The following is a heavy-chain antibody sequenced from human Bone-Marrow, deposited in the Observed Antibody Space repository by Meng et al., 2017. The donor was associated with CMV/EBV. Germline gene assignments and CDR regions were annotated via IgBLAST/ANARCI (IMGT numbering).Heavy chain of an antibody. CDR3: ARQFSWYNWLVDY. V-gene: IGHV5-51*01. CDR1: GYSFTSYW. D-gene: IGHD1-1*01. Sequence: KVSCKGSGYSFTSYWIGWVRQMPGKGLEWMGIIYPGDSDTRYSPSFQGQVTISADKSISTAYLQWSSLKASDTAMYYCARQFSWYNWLVDYWGQGNLVTVSS. CDR2: IYPGDSDT. J-gene: IGHJ4*02.